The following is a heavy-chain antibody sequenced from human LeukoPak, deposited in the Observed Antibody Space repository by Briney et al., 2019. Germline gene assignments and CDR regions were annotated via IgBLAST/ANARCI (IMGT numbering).Heavy chain of an antibody. CDR3: ARGFRFGTYAFDI. CDR1: GYTFTDYD. V-gene: IGHV1-2*02. CDR2: INPNSGGT. D-gene: IGHD3-16*01. J-gene: IGHJ3*02. Sequence: ASVKVSCKTSGYTFTDYDITWVRQAPGQGLEWMGWINPNSGGTNYAQKFQGRVTMTRDTSISTAYMELSRLRSDDTAVYYCARGFRFGTYAFDIWGQGTMVTVSS.